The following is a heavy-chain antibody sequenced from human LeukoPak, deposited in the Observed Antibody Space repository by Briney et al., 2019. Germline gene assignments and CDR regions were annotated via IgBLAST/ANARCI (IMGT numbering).Heavy chain of an antibody. CDR1: GFTFSSYA. CDR2: IGTASDT. V-gene: IGHV3-13*01. Sequence: GGSLRLSCAASGFTFSSYAMHWVRQATGQGLEWVSTIGTASDTYYPGSVEGRFTLSRDNAKNSLYLQMNSLTAGDTAVYYCARGPPRGKYYYMDVWGKGTTVTVSS. CDR3: ARGPPRGKYYYMDV. J-gene: IGHJ6*03. D-gene: IGHD1-1*01.